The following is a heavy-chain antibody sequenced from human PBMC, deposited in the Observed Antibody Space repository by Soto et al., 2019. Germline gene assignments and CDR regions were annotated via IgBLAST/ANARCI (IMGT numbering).Heavy chain of an antibody. CDR3: ARVDIVTTNWFDP. CDR2: INHRGYT. Sequence: QVQLQQWGAGLLKPSETLSLTCAVYGGSFSGYYWCWIRQPPGKGLEWNGEINHRGYTSFTPSLKSPITISLDTSKNQFPLKLSSVTAPDMAVYYCARVDIVTTNWFDPWGQGTPVPVSS. CDR1: GGSFSGYY. D-gene: IGHD5-12*01. V-gene: IGHV4-34*01. J-gene: IGHJ5*02.